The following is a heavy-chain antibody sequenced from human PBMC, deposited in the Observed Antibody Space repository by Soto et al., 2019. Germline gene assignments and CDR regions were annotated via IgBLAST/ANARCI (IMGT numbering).Heavy chain of an antibody. CDR2: VNPSLGRA. V-gene: IGHV1-46*01. Sequence: QVQVVQSGTEVKKPGASVKVSCKASGYSLTANHMHWVRQAPGQGLEWVGIVNPSLGRANYAQKFQDRVAKTWDTSTGTFYMELSSLRSDDTAIYYCARAPYSSTSFFLDYWGQGTQVTVSS. D-gene: IGHD6-6*01. CDR3: ARAPYSSTSFFLDY. J-gene: IGHJ4*02. CDR1: GYSLTANH.